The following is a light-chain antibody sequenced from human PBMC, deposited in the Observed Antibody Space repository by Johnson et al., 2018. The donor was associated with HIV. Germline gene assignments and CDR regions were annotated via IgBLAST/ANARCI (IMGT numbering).Light chain of an antibody. Sequence: QSVLTQPPSVSAAPGQKVTISCSGSNSNIGNNYVSWYQQLPGTAPKLLIYVNNKRPSGIPDRFSGSKSGTSATLGITGLQTGDEADYYCGTWDSSLSAEVFGTGTKVTVL. CDR3: GTWDSSLSAEV. J-gene: IGLJ1*01. CDR2: VNN. V-gene: IGLV1-51*02. CDR1: NSNIGNNY.